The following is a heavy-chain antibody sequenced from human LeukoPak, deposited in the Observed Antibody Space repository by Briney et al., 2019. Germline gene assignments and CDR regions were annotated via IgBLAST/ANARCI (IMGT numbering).Heavy chain of an antibody. J-gene: IGHJ6*02. CDR1: GGSISSYY. Sequence: SETLSLTCTVSGGSISSYYWSWIRQPPGKGLEWIGYIYYSGSTNYNPSLKSRVTISVDTSKNQFSLKLSSVTAADTAVYYCARSTTDPYYYYYGMGVWGQGTTVTVSS. CDR3: ARSTTDPYYYYYGMGV. V-gene: IGHV4-59*08. D-gene: IGHD4-17*01. CDR2: IYYSGST.